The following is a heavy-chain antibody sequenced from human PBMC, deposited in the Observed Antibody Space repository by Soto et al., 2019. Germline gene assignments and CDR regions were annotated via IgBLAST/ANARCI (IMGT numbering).Heavy chain of an antibody. V-gene: IGHV5-10-1*01. CDR2: IDPSDSYT. CDR3: ARDFDWLLVDYYGMDV. CDR1: GYSFTSYW. D-gene: IGHD3-9*01. Sequence: PGESLKISCKGSGYSFTSYWISWVRQMPGKGLEWMGRIDPSDSYTNYSPSFQGHVTISADKSISTAYLQWSSLKASDTAMYYCARDFDWLLVDYYGMDVWGQGTTVTV. J-gene: IGHJ6*02.